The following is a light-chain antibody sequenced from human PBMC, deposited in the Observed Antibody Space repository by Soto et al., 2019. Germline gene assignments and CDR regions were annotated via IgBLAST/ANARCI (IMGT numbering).Light chain of an antibody. CDR3: QQYNTYPLT. CDR1: QSISTW. CDR2: KAS. Sequence: DIQMTQSPSTLSASVGDRVTITCRASQSISTWLAWYQQKAGKAPKLLIYKASSLEGGVPSRFSDSGSGTEFNITISSLQPDDFATYYCQQYNTYPLTFGGGTTVDIK. V-gene: IGKV1-5*03. J-gene: IGKJ4*01.